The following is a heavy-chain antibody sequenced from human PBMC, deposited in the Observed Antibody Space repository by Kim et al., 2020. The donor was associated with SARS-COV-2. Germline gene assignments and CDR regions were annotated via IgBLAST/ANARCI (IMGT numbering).Heavy chain of an antibody. V-gene: IGHV3-21*04. CDR1: GFTFKSYT. CDR3: ARSEWAKRDYVT. J-gene: IGHJ5*02. D-gene: IGHD3-10*02. CDR2: ITSSSSYT. Sequence: GGSLRLSCAASGFTFKSYTMNWVRLVPGKGLEWVSTITSSSSYTAYADSVKGRFTISRDNVKNTLYLQMNSLRAEDTAMHFCARSEWAKRDYVTWGQG.